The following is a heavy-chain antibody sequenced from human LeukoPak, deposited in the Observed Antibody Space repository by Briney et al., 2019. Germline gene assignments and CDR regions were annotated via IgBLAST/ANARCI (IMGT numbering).Heavy chain of an antibody. Sequence: GGSLRLSCAASGFTFSSYWMSWVRQAPGKGLVWVANIKQDGSEKYYVDSVKGRFTISRDNAKNSLYLQMNSLRAEDTAVYYCARVSYDYVWGSYRTSPPYYFDYWGQGTLVTVSS. CDR1: GFTFSSYW. CDR3: ARVSYDYVWGSYRTSPPYYFDY. J-gene: IGHJ4*02. D-gene: IGHD3-16*02. CDR2: IKQDGSEK. V-gene: IGHV3-7*01.